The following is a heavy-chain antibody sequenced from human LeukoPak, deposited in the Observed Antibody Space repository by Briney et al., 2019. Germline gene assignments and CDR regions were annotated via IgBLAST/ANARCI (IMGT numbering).Heavy chain of an antibody. CDR3: ARVESRSSTSHQRYYYYGMDS. CDR1: GGSISSYY. V-gene: IGHV4-59*01. J-gene: IGHJ6*02. D-gene: IGHD2-2*01. CDR2: IYYSGST. Sequence: TSETPSLTCTVSGGSISSYYWSWIGQPPGKGLEWIGYIYYSGSTNYNPSLKSRVTISVDTSKNQFSLKLSSETAADTAVYYCARVESRSSTSHQRYYYYGMDSWGQGTTVTVSS.